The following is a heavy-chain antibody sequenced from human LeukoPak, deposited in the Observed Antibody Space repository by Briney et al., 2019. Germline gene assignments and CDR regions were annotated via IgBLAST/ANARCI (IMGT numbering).Heavy chain of an antibody. Sequence: GGSLRLSCAASGFTFSGYWMSWVRQAAGKGLEWVANIKQEESEKHYMDSVKGRFTISRDNARKSLYLQMNSLRAEDTAVYYCAREENYGSGSYPLGYWGQGTLVTVPS. CDR2: IKQEESEK. D-gene: IGHD3-10*01. CDR3: AREENYGSGSYPLGY. V-gene: IGHV3-7*01. J-gene: IGHJ4*02. CDR1: GFTFSGYW.